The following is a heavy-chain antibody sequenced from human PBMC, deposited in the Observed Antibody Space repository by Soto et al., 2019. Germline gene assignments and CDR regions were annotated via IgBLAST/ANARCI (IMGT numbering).Heavy chain of an antibody. Sequence: QVQLQESGPGLVKPSETLSLTCTVSAGSLSSYYWNWIRQPPGKGLEWIGYIYYSGSTNYNPSPKSRVTISVDTSKNQFSLRLSSVTAADTAVYDFARSGGYDVLLPAGTHWGQGTLVTVSS. CDR2: IYYSGST. CDR1: AGSLSSYY. J-gene: IGHJ4*02. D-gene: IGHD2-2*01. V-gene: IGHV4-59*01. CDR3: ARSGGYDVLLPAGTH.